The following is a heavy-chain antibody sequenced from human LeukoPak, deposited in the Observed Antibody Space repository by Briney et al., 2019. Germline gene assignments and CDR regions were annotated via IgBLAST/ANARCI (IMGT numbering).Heavy chain of an antibody. CDR3: ARDETRGSMIRNWFDP. CDR1: GYTFTGYY. CDR2: INPNSGGT. V-gene: IGHV1-2*02. J-gene: IGHJ5*02. D-gene: IGHD1-26*01. Sequence: ASVKVSCKASGYTFTGYYMHWVRQAPGQGLEWMGWINPNSGGTNYAQKFQGRVTMTRDTSISTAYMELSRLRSDDTAVYYCARDETRGSMIRNWFDPWGQGTLVTVSS.